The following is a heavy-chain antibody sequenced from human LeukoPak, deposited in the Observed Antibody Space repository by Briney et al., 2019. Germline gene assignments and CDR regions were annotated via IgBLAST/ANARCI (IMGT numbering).Heavy chain of an antibody. CDR3: AELGITMIGGV. Sequence: GGSLRHSCAPSGFTSSSSRMSWVRQALGEGLERVANIKQDVSEKYYVDSVKGRFTISRDYAKNSLYLQMNSLRAKDMAVYYCAELGITMIGGVWGKGTKVTISS. D-gene: IGHD3-10*02. CDR1: GFTSSSSR. CDR2: IKQDVSEK. V-gene: IGHV3-7*01. J-gene: IGHJ6*04.